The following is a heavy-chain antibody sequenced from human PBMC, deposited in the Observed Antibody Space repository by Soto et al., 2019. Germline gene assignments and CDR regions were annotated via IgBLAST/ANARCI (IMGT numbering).Heavy chain of an antibody. CDR3: AKEGGLSGSYYISSSYYFDY. J-gene: IGHJ4*01. D-gene: IGHD1-26*01. Sequence: QVQLVESGGGVVQPGRSLRLSCAASGFTFSSYGMHWVRQAPGKGLELVAIISYDGSNTYYADSVKGRFTISRDNSKNTLYLQMNSLRAEDTSVYYCAKEGGLSGSYYISSSYYFDYWGHVTLVTVSS. V-gene: IGHV3-30*18. CDR1: GFTFSSYG. CDR2: ISYDGSNT.